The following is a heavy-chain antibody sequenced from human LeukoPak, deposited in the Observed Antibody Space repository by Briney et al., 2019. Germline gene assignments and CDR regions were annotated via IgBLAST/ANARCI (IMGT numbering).Heavy chain of an antibody. CDR3: ARWAYYYGSGSYYNDIDYYYGMDV. Sequence: ASVKVSCKASGYTFTSYDINWVRQATGQGLEWMGWMNPNSGNTGYAQKFQGRVTMTRNTSISTAYMELSRLRSDDTAVYYCARWAYYYGSGSYYNDIDYYYGMDVWGQGTTVTVSS. D-gene: IGHD3-10*01. CDR2: MNPNSGNT. J-gene: IGHJ6*02. CDR1: GYTFTSYD. V-gene: IGHV1-8*01.